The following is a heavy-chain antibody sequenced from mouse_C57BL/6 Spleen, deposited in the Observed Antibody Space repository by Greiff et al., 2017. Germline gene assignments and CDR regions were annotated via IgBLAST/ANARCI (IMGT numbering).Heavy chain of an antibody. CDR1: GYAFSSYW. J-gene: IGHJ2*01. Sequence: VQLQQSGAELVKPGASVKISCKASGYAFSSYWMHWVKQRPGQGLEWIGQIYPGDGDTNYNGKFKGKATLTADKSSSTAYMQLSSLTSEDSAVYFCARGHDDGRSLDYWGQGTTLTVSS. CDR2: IYPGDGDT. CDR3: ARGHDDGRSLDY. D-gene: IGHD1-1*01. V-gene: IGHV1-80*01.